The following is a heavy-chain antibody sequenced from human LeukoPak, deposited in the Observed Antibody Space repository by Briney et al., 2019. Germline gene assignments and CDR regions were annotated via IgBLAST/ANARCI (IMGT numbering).Heavy chain of an antibody. CDR3: ARGQLQYFVRPYGMDV. J-gene: IGHJ6*02. D-gene: IGHD3-9*01. CDR2: ISYDGSNK. V-gene: IGHV3-30-3*01. CDR1: GFTFSSYA. Sequence: PGGSLRLSCAASGFTFSSYAMHWVRQAPGKGLEWVAVISYDGSNKYYADSVKGRFTISRDNSKDTLYLQMNSLRAEDTAVYYCARGQLQYFVRPYGMDVWGQGTTVTVSS.